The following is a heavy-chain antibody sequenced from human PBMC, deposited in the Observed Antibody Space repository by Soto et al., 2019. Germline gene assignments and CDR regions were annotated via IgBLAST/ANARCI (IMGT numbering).Heavy chain of an antibody. CDR1: GFTFSSYG. V-gene: IGHV3-30*18. CDR2: ISYDGSNK. D-gene: IGHD2-21*01. Sequence: QVQLVESGGGVVQPGRSLRLSCAASGFTFSSYGMHWVRQAPGKGLEWVAVISYDGSNKYYADSVKGRFTISRDNSKNTLYLQMNSLRAEDTAVYYCAKGGAYCGGDCYYGMDVWGQGTTVTVSS. CDR3: AKGGAYCGGDCYYGMDV. J-gene: IGHJ6*02.